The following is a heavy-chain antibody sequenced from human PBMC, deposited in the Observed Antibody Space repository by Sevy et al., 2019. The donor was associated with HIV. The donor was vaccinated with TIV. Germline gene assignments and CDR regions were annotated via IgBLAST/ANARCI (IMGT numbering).Heavy chain of an antibody. CDR1: GGSISSSSYY. CDR3: ARGSTHMGVAVSFYYGMDV. J-gene: IGHJ6*02. CDR2: IYYSGST. Sequence: SETLSLTCTVSGGSISSSSYYWGWIRQPPGKGLEWIGSIYYSGSTYYNPSLKSRVTISVDTSKNQFSLKLSSVTAADTAVYYCARGSTHMGVAVSFYYGMDVWGQGTTVTVSS. V-gene: IGHV4-39*01. D-gene: IGHD6-19*01.